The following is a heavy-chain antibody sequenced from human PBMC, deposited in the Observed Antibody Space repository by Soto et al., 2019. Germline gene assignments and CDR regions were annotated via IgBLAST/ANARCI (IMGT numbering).Heavy chain of an antibody. CDR2: ISGSGGST. CDR1: GFTFSSYA. J-gene: IGHJ4*02. CDR3: AKDYYFDY. V-gene: IGHV3-23*01. Sequence: EVQLLESGGGLVQPGGSLRLSCGASGFTFSSYAMSWVRQAPGRGLEWVSSISGSGGSTYYADSVKGRFTISRDNSKNTLYLQMNSLRAEDTAIYYCAKDYYFDYWGQGTLVTVSS.